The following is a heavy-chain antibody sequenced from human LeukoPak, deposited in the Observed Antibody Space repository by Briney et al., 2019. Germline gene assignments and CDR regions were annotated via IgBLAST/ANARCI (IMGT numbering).Heavy chain of an antibody. Sequence: GESLKISCKDSGYSLTSYWIGWVRPMPGKGLEWMGIIYPGDSDTRYSPSFQGQVTISADKSINTAYLQWSSLKASDTAIYYCARRGEAMDPFDYWGQGTLVTVSS. D-gene: IGHD5-18*01. CDR2: IYPGDSDT. CDR1: GYSLTSYW. CDR3: ARRGEAMDPFDY. V-gene: IGHV5-51*01. J-gene: IGHJ4*02.